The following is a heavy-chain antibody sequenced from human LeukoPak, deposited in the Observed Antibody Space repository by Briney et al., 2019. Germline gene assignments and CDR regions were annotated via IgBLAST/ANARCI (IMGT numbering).Heavy chain of an antibody. V-gene: IGHV1-24*01. Sequence: GASVKVSCKVSGYTLTELSMHWVRQAPGKGLEWMGGFDPEDSETIYAQKFQGRVTMTEDTSTDTAYMELSSLRSEDTAVYYCATLEDSSGYYYGDYWGQGTLVTVSS. CDR2: FDPEDSET. J-gene: IGHJ4*02. CDR1: GYTLTELS. D-gene: IGHD3-22*01. CDR3: ATLEDSSGYYYGDY.